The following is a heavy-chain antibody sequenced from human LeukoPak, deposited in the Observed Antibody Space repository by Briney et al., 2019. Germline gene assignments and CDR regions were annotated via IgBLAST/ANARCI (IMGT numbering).Heavy chain of an antibody. V-gene: IGHV3-9*01. CDR3: AKDTRESYYDSSGAIFQH. CDR1: GFTFDDYA. Sequence: GGSLRLSCAASGFTFDDYAMHWVRQAPGKGLEWVSGISWNSGSIGYADSVKGRFTISRDNAKNSLYLQMNSPRAEDTALYYCAKDTRESYYDSSGAIFQHWGQGTLVTVSS. CDR2: ISWNSGSI. J-gene: IGHJ1*01. D-gene: IGHD3-22*01.